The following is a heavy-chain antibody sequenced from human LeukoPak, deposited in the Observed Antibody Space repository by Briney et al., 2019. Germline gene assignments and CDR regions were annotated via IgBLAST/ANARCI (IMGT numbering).Heavy chain of an antibody. CDR1: GGSISSGSYY. CDR3: AREGVPAARSEFDP. V-gene: IGHV4-61*02. D-gene: IGHD2-2*01. CDR2: IYTSGST. J-gene: IGHJ5*02. Sequence: SETLSLTCTVSGGSISSGSYYWSWIRQPAGRGLEWIGRIYTSGSTNYNPSLKSRVTISVDTSKNQFSLKLSSVTAADTAVYYCAREGVPAARSEFDPWGQGTLVTVSS.